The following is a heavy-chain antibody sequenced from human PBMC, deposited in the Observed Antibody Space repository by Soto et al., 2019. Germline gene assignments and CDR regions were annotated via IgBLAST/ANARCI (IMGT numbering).Heavy chain of an antibody. CDR2: IDPSNSHT. Sequence: GESLKISCEGSGYIFTNQWINWVRQVPGKGLEWMGNIDPSNSHTNYSPSFQGHVTISIDKSIRTAYLQWTRLKASDTAIYYCASGRWNLHFHYWGQGSLVTVSS. CDR3: ASGRWNLHFHY. D-gene: IGHD2-15*01. J-gene: IGHJ4*02. V-gene: IGHV5-10-1*01. CDR1: GYIFTNQW.